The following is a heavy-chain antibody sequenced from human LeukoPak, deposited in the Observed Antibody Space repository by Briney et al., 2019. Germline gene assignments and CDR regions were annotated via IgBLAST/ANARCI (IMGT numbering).Heavy chain of an antibody. V-gene: IGHV3-23*01. Sequence: GGSLRLSCAASGFTFSSYEMSWVRQSPGKELEWVSAIGRSGANSYYATSVKGRFSVSRDNTKNTFHLQMNSLRAEDTAIYYCAKLQTAVVPAATLGFDSWGQGTLVTVSS. D-gene: IGHD2-2*01. CDR1: GFTFSSYE. CDR3: AKLQTAVVPAATLGFDS. J-gene: IGHJ4*02. CDR2: IGRSGANS.